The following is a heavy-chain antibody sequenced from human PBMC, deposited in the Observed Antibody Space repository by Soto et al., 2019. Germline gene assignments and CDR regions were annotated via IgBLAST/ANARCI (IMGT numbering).Heavy chain of an antibody. Sequence: QITLKESGPTLVKPTQTLTLTCTFSGFSLSTSGVGVGWIRQPPGKALEWLALIYWYDDKRYSPSLKSRLTITKDTTKSPVSLTMTSMDPVDTSTYDCAHRAGGDYPFDCLGQGTLVTLSS. V-gene: IGHV2-5*01. D-gene: IGHD4-17*01. J-gene: IGHJ4*02. CDR3: AHRAGGDYPFDC. CDR1: GFSLSTSGVG. CDR2: IYWYDDK.